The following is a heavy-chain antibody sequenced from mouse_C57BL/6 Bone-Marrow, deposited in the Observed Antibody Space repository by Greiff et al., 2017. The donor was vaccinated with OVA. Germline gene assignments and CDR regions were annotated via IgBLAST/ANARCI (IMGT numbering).Heavy chain of an antibody. D-gene: IGHD2-3*01. CDR3: TADGNFDY. V-gene: IGHV14-4*01. CDR1: GFNIKDDY. Sequence: EVQLQQSGAELVRPGASVKLSCTASGFNIKDDYMHWVKQRPEQGLEWIGWIDPENGDTEYASKFQGKATITADTPSNTAYRQLSSLTSEDTAVYYCTADGNFDYWGQGTTLTVSS. CDR2: IDPENGDT. J-gene: IGHJ2*01.